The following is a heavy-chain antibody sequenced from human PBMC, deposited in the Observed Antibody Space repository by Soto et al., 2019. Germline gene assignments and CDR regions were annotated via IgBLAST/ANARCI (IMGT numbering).Heavy chain of an antibody. Sequence: GGSLRLSCAASGFMFSAYWMSWVRQDPGKGLEWVATISGGASDKFYVDSVKGRFTISRDDSKNTLYLQVNSLRDEDTAVYYCVREDWHRFDSWGQGTLVTVSS. CDR3: VREDWHRFDS. J-gene: IGHJ4*02. D-gene: IGHD2-21*01. CDR2: ISGGASDK. V-gene: IGHV3-7*01. CDR1: GFMFSAYW.